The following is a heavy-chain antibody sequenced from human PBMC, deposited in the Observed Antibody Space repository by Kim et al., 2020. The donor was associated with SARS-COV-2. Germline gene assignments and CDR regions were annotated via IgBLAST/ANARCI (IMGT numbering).Heavy chain of an antibody. CDR2: IYYSGST. Sequence: SETLSLTCTVSGGSISSSVYYWGWIRQPPGKGLEWIGSIYYSGSTYYNPSLKSRVTISGDTSKTQFSLKLSSVTAADTAVYYCATRNDYGDYVYYYYMDVWGKGTTVTVSS. V-gene: IGHV4-39*01. D-gene: IGHD4-17*01. CDR3: ATRNDYGDYVYYYYMDV. J-gene: IGHJ6*03. CDR1: GGSISSSVYY.